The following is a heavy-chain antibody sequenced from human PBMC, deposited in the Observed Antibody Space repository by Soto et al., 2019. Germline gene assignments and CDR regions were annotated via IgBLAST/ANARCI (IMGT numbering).Heavy chain of an antibody. J-gene: IGHJ5*02. CDR2: IWHSWNS. Sequence: LXLSCAFPGASMRSRNWWTWFRQPPGQGLEWSGEIWHSWNSNYTPSLKSRVSISVDKSKNQFSLKLTSVTAADTAVYYCARGRKANYYNSGIYYKTDWFDPWGQGALVTVSS. CDR3: ARGRKANYYNSGIYYKTDWFDP. D-gene: IGHD3-22*01. V-gene: IGHV4-4*02. CDR1: GASMRSRNW.